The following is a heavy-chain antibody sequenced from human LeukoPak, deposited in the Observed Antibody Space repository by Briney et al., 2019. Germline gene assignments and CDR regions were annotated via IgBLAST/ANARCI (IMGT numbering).Heavy chain of an antibody. D-gene: IGHD1-1*01. CDR2: ISAYNGNT. CDR1: GSTFTSYG. Sequence: ASVKVSCKASGSTFTSYGISWVRQAPGQGLEWMGWISAYNGNTNYAQKLQGRVTMTTDASTSTAYMELRSLRSDDTAVYYCARGAGYNWNDVLGWFDPWGQGTLVTVSS. CDR3: ARGAGYNWNDVLGWFDP. V-gene: IGHV1-18*01. J-gene: IGHJ5*02.